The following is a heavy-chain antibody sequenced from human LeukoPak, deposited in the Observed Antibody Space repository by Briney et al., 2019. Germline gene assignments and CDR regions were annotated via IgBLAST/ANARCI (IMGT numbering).Heavy chain of an antibody. CDR3: AKDTGYSSL. J-gene: IGHJ4*02. D-gene: IGHD6-19*01. CDR1: GFTFSSYG. CDR2: IRYDGSNK. Sequence: PGGSLRLSCAASGFTFSSYGMHWVRQAPGKGLEWVAFIRYDGSNKYYADSVKGRFTISRDNSKNTVSLQMSSLRPEDTAMYHCAKDTGYSSLWGQGTLVTVS. V-gene: IGHV3-30*02.